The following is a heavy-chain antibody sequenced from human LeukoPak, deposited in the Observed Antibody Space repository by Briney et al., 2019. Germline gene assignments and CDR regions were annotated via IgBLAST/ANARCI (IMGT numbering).Heavy chain of an antibody. D-gene: IGHD2-2*01. Sequence: SETLSLTCTVSGGSISIYYWSWIRQPPGKGLEWIGHIYNSGSTNYSPSLKSRVTMTRDTSISTAYMELSRLTSDDTALYYCARDPAANWDNWFDPWGQGTLVTVSS. CDR3: ARDPAANWDNWFDP. CDR2: IYNSGST. J-gene: IGHJ5*02. V-gene: IGHV4-4*08. CDR1: GGSISIYY.